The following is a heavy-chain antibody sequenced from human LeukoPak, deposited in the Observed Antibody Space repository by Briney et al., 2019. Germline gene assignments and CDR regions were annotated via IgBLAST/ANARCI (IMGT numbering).Heavy chain of an antibody. CDR2: FDPEDGET. D-gene: IGHD5-18*01. CDR3: ARGFAMV. J-gene: IGHJ4*02. Sequence: ASVKVSCKVSGYTLTELSMHWVLQAPGKGLEWMGGFDPEDGETIYAQKFQGRVTMTGNTSISTAYMELSSLRSEDSAVYYCARGFAMVWGQGTLVTVSS. V-gene: IGHV1-24*01. CDR1: GYTLTELS.